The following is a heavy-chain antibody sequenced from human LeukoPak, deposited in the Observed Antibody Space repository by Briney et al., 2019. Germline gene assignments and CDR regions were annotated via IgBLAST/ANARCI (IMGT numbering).Heavy chain of an antibody. Sequence: GESLKISCKGSGYSFSSLWIGWVRQMPGKGLEWMGIIYPGDSDTRYSPSFQGQVTISADKSISTAYLQWCSLKASDTAMYYCARHTKYSSSSRVFDYWGQGTLVTVSS. V-gene: IGHV5-51*01. D-gene: IGHD6-6*01. CDR1: GYSFSSLW. CDR3: ARHTKYSSSSRVFDY. J-gene: IGHJ4*02. CDR2: IYPGDSDT.